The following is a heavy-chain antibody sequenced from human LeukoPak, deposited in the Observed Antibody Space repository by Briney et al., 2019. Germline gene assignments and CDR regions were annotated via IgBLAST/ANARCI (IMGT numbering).Heavy chain of an antibody. V-gene: IGHV4-59*01. D-gene: IGHD6-13*01. CDR3: ARLSSSWLYFDY. Sequence: PSETLSLTCTVSGGSINTNYWSWIRQPPGKGLEWIGYIYYTGSTNYNPSLESRVTISVDMSKNQFSLKLNSVTAADTAVYYCARLSSSWLYFDYWGQGTLVTVPS. J-gene: IGHJ4*02. CDR2: IYYTGST. CDR1: GGSINTNY.